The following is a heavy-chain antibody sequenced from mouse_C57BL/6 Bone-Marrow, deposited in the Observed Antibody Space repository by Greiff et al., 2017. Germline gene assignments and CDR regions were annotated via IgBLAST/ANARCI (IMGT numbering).Heavy chain of an antibody. J-gene: IGHJ3*01. D-gene: IGHD2-3*01. CDR2: ISSGGSYT. CDR3: ARPYGYYFAY. CDR1: GFTFSSYG. V-gene: IGHV5-6*01. Sequence: EVKLVESGGDLVKPGGSLKLSCAASGFTFSSYGMSWVRQTPDKRLEWVATISSGGSYTYYPDSVKGRFTISRDNAKNTLYLQMSSLKSEDTAMYYCARPYGYYFAYWGQGTLVTVSA.